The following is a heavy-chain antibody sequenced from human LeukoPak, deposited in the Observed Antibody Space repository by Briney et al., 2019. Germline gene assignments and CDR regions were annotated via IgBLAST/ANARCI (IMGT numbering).Heavy chain of an antibody. Sequence: PSETLSLTCTVSGGSMSNYYWSWIRQPPGKGLEWIGYIYFSGSSNYNPSFKSRVTMSVDTSKNQFSLKLSSVTAADTAVYYCARHVRSGYNFLDYWGQGNLATVSS. J-gene: IGHJ4*02. V-gene: IGHV4-59*08. CDR3: ARHVRSGYNFLDY. CDR1: GGSMSNYY. CDR2: IYFSGSS. D-gene: IGHD5-24*01.